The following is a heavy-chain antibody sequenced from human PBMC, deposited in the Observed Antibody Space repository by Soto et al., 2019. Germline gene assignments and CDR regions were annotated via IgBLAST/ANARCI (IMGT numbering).Heavy chain of an antibody. Sequence: LSLTCAVYGGFLSESYWTWIRQPPGKGLEWIGEINHVGGTNYNPSLKSRVTISVDTSKNQFSLKLSSVTAADTAVYYCAGGRGVRGTIIATYYYYGVDVWGQGTTVTVSS. D-gene: IGHD3-10*01. CDR2: INHVGGT. V-gene: IGHV4-34*01. CDR1: GGFLSESY. CDR3: AGGRGVRGTIIATYYYYGVDV. J-gene: IGHJ6*02.